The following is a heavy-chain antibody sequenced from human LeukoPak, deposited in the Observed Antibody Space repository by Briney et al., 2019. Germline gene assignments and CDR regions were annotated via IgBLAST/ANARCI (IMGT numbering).Heavy chain of an antibody. CDR1: GFTFSTSS. J-gene: IGHJ3*02. Sequence: GGSLRLSCAASGFTFSTSSMNWVRQTPGKGLEWISYIRGSSTTIYYADSVKGRFTISRDNAKNSLYLQMNDLRAEDTGVYFCARDRMRFSYGQSDSFDMWGQGTVVTVSS. V-gene: IGHV3-48*01. D-gene: IGHD5-18*01. CDR2: IRGSSTTI. CDR3: ARDRMRFSYGQSDSFDM.